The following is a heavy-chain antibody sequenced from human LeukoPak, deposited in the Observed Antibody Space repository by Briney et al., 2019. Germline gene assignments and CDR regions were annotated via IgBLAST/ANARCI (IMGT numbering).Heavy chain of an antibody. V-gene: IGHV3-9*01. CDR1: GFTFDDYA. CDR2: INWNSGTI. Sequence: PGRSLRLSCAASGFTFDDYAMHWVRHAPGKGLEWVSGINWNSGTIDYADSLKGRSTISRDNAKNSLYLQMNSLRPEDTALYYCAKGVQGFFDYWGQGTLVTVSS. CDR3: AKGVQGFFDY. D-gene: IGHD3-10*01. J-gene: IGHJ4*02.